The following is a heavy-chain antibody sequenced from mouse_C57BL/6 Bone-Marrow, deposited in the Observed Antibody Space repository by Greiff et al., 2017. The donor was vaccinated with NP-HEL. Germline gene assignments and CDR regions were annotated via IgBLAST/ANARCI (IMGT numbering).Heavy chain of an antibody. CDR1: GYTFTDYY. CDR3: ARDGGKGY. J-gene: IGHJ2*01. V-gene: IGHV1-76*01. CDR2: IYPGSGNT. Sequence: QVQLQQSGAELVRPGASVKLSCKASGYTFTDYYINWVKQRPGQGLEWIARIYPGSGNTYYNEKFKGKATLTAEKSSSTAYMQLSSLTSEDSAVYFCARDGGKGYWGQGTTRTVSS. D-gene: IGHD2-1*01.